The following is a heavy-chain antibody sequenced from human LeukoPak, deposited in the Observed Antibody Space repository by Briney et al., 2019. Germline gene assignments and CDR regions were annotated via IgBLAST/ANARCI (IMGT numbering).Heavy chain of an antibody. CDR1: GGSISSYY. J-gene: IGHJ5*02. D-gene: IGHD6-19*01. CDR3: ARGDSSGWYGEDNNWFDP. V-gene: IGHV4-59*01. Sequence: SQTLSLTCIVSGGSISSYYWSWLRQPPGKGLEWIGYIYYSGSTNYNPSLKSRVTISVDTSKNQFSLKLSSVTAADTAVYYCARGDSSGWYGEDNNWFDPWGQGTLVTVSS. CDR2: IYYSGST.